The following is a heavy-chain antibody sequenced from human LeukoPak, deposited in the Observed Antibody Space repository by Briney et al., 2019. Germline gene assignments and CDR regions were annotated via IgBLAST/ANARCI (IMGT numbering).Heavy chain of an antibody. Sequence: SETLSLTCSVSGYSISSGYYWGWIRQYPGKGLEWIGYIYYSGSSNYNPSLKSRVTISIDTSNNQFSLKLSSVTAADTAVYYCVRQRVGTVAGTCDYWGQGTLVTVSS. V-gene: IGHV4-38-2*01. CDR1: GYSISSGYY. D-gene: IGHD6-19*01. CDR2: IYYSGSS. J-gene: IGHJ4*02. CDR3: VRQRVGTVAGTCDY.